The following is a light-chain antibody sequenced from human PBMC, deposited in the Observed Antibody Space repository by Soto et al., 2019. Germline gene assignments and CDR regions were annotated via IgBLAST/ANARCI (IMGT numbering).Light chain of an antibody. CDR2: AAS. CDR1: QSINSY. CDR3: QQSYSTPIT. J-gene: IGKJ5*01. Sequence: DVPITHSPSSLSASVGDRVPITCRASQSINSYFNWYQQKPGKAPKLLIYAASSLQSGVPSRFSGSGSGTDFTLTISSLQPEDFVTYYCQQSYSTPITFGQGTRLEI. V-gene: IGKV1-39*01.